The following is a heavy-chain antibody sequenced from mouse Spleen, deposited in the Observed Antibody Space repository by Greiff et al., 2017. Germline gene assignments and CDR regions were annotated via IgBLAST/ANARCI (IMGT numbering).Heavy chain of an antibody. D-gene: IGHD2-1*01. CDR2: ISSGGGST. CDR3: ARDGNYYFDY. Sequence: EVMLVESGGGLVKLGGSLKLSCAASGFTFSSYYMSWVRQTPEKRLEWVATISSGGGSTYYPDSVKGRFTISRDNAKNTLYLQMSSLNSEDTAVYYCARDGNYYFDYWGQGTTLTVSS. CDR1: GFTFSSYY. V-gene: IGHV5-9*01. J-gene: IGHJ2*01.